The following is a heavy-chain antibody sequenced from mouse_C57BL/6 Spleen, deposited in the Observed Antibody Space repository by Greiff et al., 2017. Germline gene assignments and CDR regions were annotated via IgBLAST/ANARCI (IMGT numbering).Heavy chain of an antibody. J-gene: IGHJ4*01. V-gene: IGHV1-52*01. CDR3: ARVYDYAMDY. CDR2: IDPSDSET. Sequence: QVQLQQSGAELVRPGSSVKLSCKASGYTFTSYWMHWVKQRPIQGLEWIGNIDPSDSETHYNQKFKDKATLTVDKSSSTAYLQLSSLTSEDSAVYYCARVYDYAMDYWGQGTSVTVSS. D-gene: IGHD1-1*01. CDR1: GYTFTSYW.